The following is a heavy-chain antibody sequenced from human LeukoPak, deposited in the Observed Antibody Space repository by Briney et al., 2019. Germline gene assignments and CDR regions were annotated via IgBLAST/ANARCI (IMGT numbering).Heavy chain of an antibody. CDR1: GFTFSSYS. J-gene: IGHJ4*02. Sequence: GGSLRLSCAASGFTFSSYSMNWVRQAPGKVLEWVSSISTSSSYIYYGDSVKGRFTISRDNAKNSLYLQMNSLRAEDTAVYYSAGDPTSCSGGSCYAFDYWGQGNLVIVSS. CDR3: AGDPTSCSGGSCYAFDY. D-gene: IGHD2-15*01. V-gene: IGHV3-21*01. CDR2: ISTSSSYI.